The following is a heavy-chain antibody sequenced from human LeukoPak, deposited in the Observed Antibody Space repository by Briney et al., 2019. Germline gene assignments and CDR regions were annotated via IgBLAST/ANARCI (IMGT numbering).Heavy chain of an antibody. CDR2: IYYSGST. J-gene: IGHJ4*02. V-gene: IGHV4-38-2*02. CDR1: GYSISSDYN. CDR3: ARVAAAGNYYFDY. D-gene: IGHD6-13*01. Sequence: SETLSLTCTVSGYSISSDYNWGWIRQPPGEGLEWIGSIYYSGSTYYNPSLKSRVTISIDTSKNQFSLKLSSVTAADTAVYFCARVAAAGNYYFDYWGQGTLVTVSS.